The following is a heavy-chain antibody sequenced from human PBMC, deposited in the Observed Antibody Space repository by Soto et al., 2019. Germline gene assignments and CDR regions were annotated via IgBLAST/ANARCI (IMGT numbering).Heavy chain of an antibody. J-gene: IGHJ4*02. CDR3: ARTASADYSWSGGFDY. CDR2: IYYSGST. CDR1: GGSISSYY. D-gene: IGHD4-4*01. Sequence: SETLSLTCTVSGGSISSYYWSWIRQPPGKGLEWIAYIYYSGSTNYNPSLKSRVTISVDTSKNQFSLKLSSVTAADTAVYYCARTASADYSWSGGFDYWGQGTLVTV. V-gene: IGHV4-59*08.